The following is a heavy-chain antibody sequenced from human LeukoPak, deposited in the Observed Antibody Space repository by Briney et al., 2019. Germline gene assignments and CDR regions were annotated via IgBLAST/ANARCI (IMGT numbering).Heavy chain of an antibody. Sequence: GGSLRLSCAASGFTFSNYGMHWVRQAPGKGLEWVAVISYDGSNKYYADSVKGRFTISRDNSRNTLQLQMNSLRAEDTAVYYCAKGYSNGYGAWGQGTLVTVSS. D-gene: IGHD6-19*01. V-gene: IGHV3-30*18. CDR3: AKGYSNGYGA. CDR1: GFTFSNYG. J-gene: IGHJ5*02. CDR2: ISYDGSNK.